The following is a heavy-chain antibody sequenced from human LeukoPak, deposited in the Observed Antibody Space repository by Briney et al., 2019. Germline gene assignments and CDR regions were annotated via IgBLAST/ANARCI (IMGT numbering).Heavy chain of an antibody. J-gene: IGHJ4*02. CDR3: AKELGGPFDY. Sequence: GGSLRLSCAASGFTFSSYSMNWVRQAPGKGLEWVSYISSSSSTIYYADSVKGRFTISRDNSKNTLYLQMNSLRAEDTAVYYCAKELGGPFDYWGQGTLVTVSS. V-gene: IGHV3-48*01. D-gene: IGHD1-26*01. CDR2: ISSSSSTI. CDR1: GFTFSSYS.